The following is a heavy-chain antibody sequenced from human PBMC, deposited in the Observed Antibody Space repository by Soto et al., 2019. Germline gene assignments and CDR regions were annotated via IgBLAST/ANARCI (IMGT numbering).Heavy chain of an antibody. J-gene: IGHJ3*02. CDR2: IYYSGST. Sequence: QVQLQESGPGLVKPSETLSLTCTVSGGSISSYYWSWIRQPPGKGLEWIGYIYYSGSTNYNPSLNSRVTISVDTSKNQFSLKLSSVTAADTAVYYCARADFATTNSNDAFDIWGQGTMVTVSS. CDR3: ARADFATTNSNDAFDI. D-gene: IGHD1-26*01. CDR1: GGSISSYY. V-gene: IGHV4-59*01.